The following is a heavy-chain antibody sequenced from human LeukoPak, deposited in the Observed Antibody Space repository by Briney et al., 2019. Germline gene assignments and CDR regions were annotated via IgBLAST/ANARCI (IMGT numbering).Heavy chain of an antibody. CDR2: ISWNSGSI. J-gene: IGHJ4*02. V-gene: IGHV3-9*01. CDR1: GFTFDDYA. CDR3: ARGGSYSLAIGY. Sequence: GGSLRLSCAASGFTFDDYAMHWVRQAPGKGLEWVSGISWNSGSIGYADSVKGRFTISRDNAKNSLYLQMNSLRAEDTAVYFCARGGSYSLAIGYWGQGTLVTVSS. D-gene: IGHD1-26*01.